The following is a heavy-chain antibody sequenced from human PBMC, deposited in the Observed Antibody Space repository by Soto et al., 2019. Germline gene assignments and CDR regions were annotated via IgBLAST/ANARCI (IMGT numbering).Heavy chain of an antibody. J-gene: IGHJ5*02. V-gene: IGHV1-2*02. CDR2: INPNSGGT. CDR3: ERPYCGTHSGDDWIAP. Sequence: QVQLVQSGAEVKKSGASVKVSCKASGYIFTDYYVNWMRQAPGQGLEWMGWINPNSGGTKYAQNCQGRVPRSTDRSISTAYMELSRLTCDDTDVYYCERPYCGTHSGDDWIAPWGQGTLVTVSS. CDR1: GYIFTDYY. D-gene: IGHD5-12*01.